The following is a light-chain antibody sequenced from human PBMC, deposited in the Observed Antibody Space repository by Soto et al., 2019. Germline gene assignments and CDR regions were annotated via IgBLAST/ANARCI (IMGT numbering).Light chain of an antibody. J-gene: IGLJ1*01. V-gene: IGLV2-23*01. CDR1: SSDVGSYNF. CDR3: CSYAGSATLYV. Sequence: QSVLTQPVSWSGSPGQSITISCTRTSSDVGSYNFVSWYQQHPGKAPKLMIYEGSKRPSGVSSRFSGSKSGNTASLTISGLQAEDEADYHCCSYAGSATLYVFGTGTKVTVL. CDR2: EGS.